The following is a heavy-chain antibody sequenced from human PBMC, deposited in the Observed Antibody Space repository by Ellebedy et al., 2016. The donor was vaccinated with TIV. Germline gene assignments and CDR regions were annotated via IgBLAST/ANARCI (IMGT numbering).Heavy chain of an antibody. CDR2: IYHSGST. CDR3: ARDNRSILWFGELPYYYYGMDV. V-gene: IGHV4-4*02. Sequence: SETLSLTXAVSGGSISSSNWWSWVRQPPGKGLEWIGEIYHSGSTNYNPSLKSRVTISVDKSKNQFSLKLSSVTAADTAVYYCARDNRSILWFGELPYYYYGMDVWGQGTTVTVSS. J-gene: IGHJ6*02. D-gene: IGHD3-10*01. CDR1: GGSISSSNW.